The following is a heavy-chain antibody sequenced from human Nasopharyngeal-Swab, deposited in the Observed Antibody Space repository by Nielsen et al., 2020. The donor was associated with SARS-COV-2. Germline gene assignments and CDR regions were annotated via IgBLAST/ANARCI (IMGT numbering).Heavy chain of an antibody. CDR2: IYYSGST. J-gene: IGHJ6*02. Sequence: RQAPGKGLEWLGYIYYSGSTYYNPSLKSRVTISVDTSKNQFSLKLSSVTAADTAVYYCARDWILRGWSTYYYYGMDVWGQGTTVTVSS. D-gene: IGHD3-3*01. V-gene: IGHV4-31*02. CDR3: ARDWILRGWSTYYYYGMDV.